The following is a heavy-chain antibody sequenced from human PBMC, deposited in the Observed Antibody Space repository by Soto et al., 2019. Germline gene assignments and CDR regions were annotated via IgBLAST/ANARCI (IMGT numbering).Heavy chain of an antibody. V-gene: IGHV3-30*18. CDR3: AKVATPTTIPFMDV. CDR1: GFTFSSYG. J-gene: IGHJ6*03. CDR2: ISYDGSNK. Sequence: ALRLSCAASGFTFSSYGMHWVRQAPGKGLEWVAVISYDGSNKYYADSVKGRFTISRDNSKNTLYLQMNSLRAEDTAVYYCAKVATPTTIPFMDVWGKGTTVTVSS.